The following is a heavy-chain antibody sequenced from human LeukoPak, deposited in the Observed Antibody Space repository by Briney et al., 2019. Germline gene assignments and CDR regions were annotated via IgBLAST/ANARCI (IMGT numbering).Heavy chain of an antibody. Sequence: ASVKVSCKASGYTFTSYDINWVRQATGQGLEWMGWINPNSGGTNYAQKFQGRVTMTRDTSISTAYMELSRLRSDDTAVYYCARGLPYCSGGSCYSVLVDYWGQGTLVTVSS. CDR3: ARGLPYCSGGSCYSVLVDY. D-gene: IGHD2-15*01. CDR2: INPNSGGT. V-gene: IGHV1-2*02. J-gene: IGHJ4*02. CDR1: GYTFTSYD.